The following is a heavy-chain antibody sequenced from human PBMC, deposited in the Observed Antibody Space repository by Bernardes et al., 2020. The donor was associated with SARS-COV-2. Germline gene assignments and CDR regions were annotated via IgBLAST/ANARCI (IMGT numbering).Heavy chain of an antibody. CDR2: ISGSTGGI. D-gene: IGHD6-25*01. J-gene: IGHJ5*02. V-gene: IGHV3-23*01. CDR1: GFNFNSYA. Sequence: GSLRLSCEASGFNFNSYAMAWVRQGPGKGLEWVSSISGSTGGIYYAKSVKGRFTISRDNSKRMVFLQLDCLRVEDTAVYYCARASGTASAGLGDWFDPWGQGAPVIVSS. CDR3: ARASGTASAGLGDWFDP.